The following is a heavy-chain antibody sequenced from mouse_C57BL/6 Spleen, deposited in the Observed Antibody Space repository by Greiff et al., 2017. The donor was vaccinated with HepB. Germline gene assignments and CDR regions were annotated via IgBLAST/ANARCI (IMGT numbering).Heavy chain of an antibody. J-gene: IGHJ2*01. CDR2: IYPRSGNT. V-gene: IGHV1-81*01. CDR3: AASTVVARGDY. CDR1: GYTFTSYG. Sequence: QVQLQQSGAELARPGASVKLSCKASGYTFTSYGISWVKQRTGPGLEWIGEIYPRSGNTYYNEKFKGKATLTADKSSSTAYMELRSLTTEGSAVDFCAASTVVARGDYWGKGTTLTVSS. D-gene: IGHD1-1*01.